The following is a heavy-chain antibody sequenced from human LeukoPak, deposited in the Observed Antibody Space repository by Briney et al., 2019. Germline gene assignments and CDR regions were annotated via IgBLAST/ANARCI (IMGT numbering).Heavy chain of an antibody. CDR3: ATYDYGDYDGY. J-gene: IGHJ4*02. CDR2: ISAYNGNT. Sequence: ASVKVSCKASGYTFTSYGISWVRHAPGQGLEWMGWISAYNGNTNYAQKLQGRVTMTTDTSTSTAYMELRSLRSDDTAVYCCATYDYGDYDGYWGQGTLVTVSS. CDR1: GYTFTSYG. D-gene: IGHD4-17*01. V-gene: IGHV1-18*01.